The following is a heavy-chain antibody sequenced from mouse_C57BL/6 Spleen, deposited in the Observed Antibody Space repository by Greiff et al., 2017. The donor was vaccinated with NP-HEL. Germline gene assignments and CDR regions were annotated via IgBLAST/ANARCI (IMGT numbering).Heavy chain of an antibody. CDR3: ARGGGYYYGSSYYYAMDY. D-gene: IGHD1-1*01. J-gene: IGHJ4*01. CDR1: GYTFTDYY. Sequence: VQLQQSGPELVKPGASVKISCKASGYTFTDYYMNWVKQSHGKSLEWIGDINPNNGGTSYNQKFKGKATLTVDKSSSTAYMELRSLTSEDSAVYYCARGGGYYYGSSYYYAMDYWGQGTSVTVSS. V-gene: IGHV1-26*01. CDR2: INPNNGGT.